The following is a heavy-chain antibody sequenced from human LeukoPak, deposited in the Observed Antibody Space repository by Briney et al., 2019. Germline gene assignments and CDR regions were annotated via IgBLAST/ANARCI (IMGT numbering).Heavy chain of an antibody. CDR1: GGIFSSYA. D-gene: IGHD6-13*01. J-gene: IGHJ4*02. Sequence: SVKVSCKASGGIFSSYAISWVRQAPGQGLEWMGRIIPIFGTANYAQKFQGRVTITTDESTSTAYMELSSLRSEDTAVYYCARNFPSMAAAGFYYFDYWGQGTLVTVSS. CDR3: ARNFPSMAAAGFYYFDY. V-gene: IGHV1-69*05. CDR2: IIPIFGTA.